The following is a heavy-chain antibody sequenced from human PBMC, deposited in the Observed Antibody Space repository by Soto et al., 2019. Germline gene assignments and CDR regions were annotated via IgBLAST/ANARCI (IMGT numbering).Heavy chain of an antibody. V-gene: IGHV3-23*01. D-gene: IGHD6-6*01. J-gene: IGHJ3*02. CDR2: ISDSGGLT. Sequence: VGSMRLSCAASGFAFSSHPMSWVRQAPERGLEWVSGISDSGGLTYNADSVKGRFTISRDNSKNTLYLQMNSLRAEDTALYYCARRAFGSSRSFDIWGQGTMVTVSS. CDR1: GFAFSSHP. CDR3: ARRAFGSSRSFDI.